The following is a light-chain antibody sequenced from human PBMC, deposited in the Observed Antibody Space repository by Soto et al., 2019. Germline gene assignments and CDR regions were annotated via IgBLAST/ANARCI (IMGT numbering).Light chain of an antibody. CDR2: DAS. V-gene: IGKV1-5*01. J-gene: IGKJ5*01. CDR1: QPISSL. CDR3: QQQNICSPIT. Sequence: SPLTPSPPPLSASLGDSFPIPCRASQPISSLLAWYHQKPGKAPKLLIYDASNLESGVPSRFSGRGSRTDSTPTSSLQSPDFFAYYCQQQNICSPITFGQGTRLDIK.